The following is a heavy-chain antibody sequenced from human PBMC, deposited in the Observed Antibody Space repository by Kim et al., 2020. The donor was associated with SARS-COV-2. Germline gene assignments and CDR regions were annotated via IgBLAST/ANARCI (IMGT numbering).Heavy chain of an antibody. CDR2: ISGDGGST. Sequence: GGSLRLSCAASGFTFDDYAMHWVRQAPGKGLEWVSLISGDGGSTYYADSVKGRFTISRDNSKNSLYLQMNSLRTEDTALYYCAKDRIHGDFLNWFDPWGQGTLVTVSS. D-gene: IGHD2-21*01. CDR3: AKDRIHGDFLNWFDP. CDR1: GFTFDDYA. V-gene: IGHV3-43*02. J-gene: IGHJ5*02.